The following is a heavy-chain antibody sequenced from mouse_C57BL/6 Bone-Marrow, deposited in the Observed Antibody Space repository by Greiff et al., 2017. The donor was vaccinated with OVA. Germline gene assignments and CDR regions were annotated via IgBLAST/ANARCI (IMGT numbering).Heavy chain of an antibody. D-gene: IGHD1-1*01. Sequence: EVQVVESGGGLVKPGGSLKLSCAASGFTFSDYGMHWVRQAPEKGLEWVAYISSGSSTIYYADTVKGRFTISRDNAKNTLFLQMTSLRSEDTAMYYCARPITTVENYFDYWGQGTTLTVSS. CDR2: ISSGSSTI. V-gene: IGHV5-17*01. CDR3: ARPITTVENYFDY. CDR1: GFTFSDYG. J-gene: IGHJ2*01.